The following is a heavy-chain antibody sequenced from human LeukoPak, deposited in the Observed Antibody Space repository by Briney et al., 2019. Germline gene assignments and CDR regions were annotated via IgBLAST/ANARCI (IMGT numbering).Heavy chain of an antibody. V-gene: IGHV1-2*02. CDR1: GYTFTDYY. J-gene: IGHJ4*02. Sequence: ASVKVSCXASGYTFTDYYMHWVRQAPGQGFEWMGWINPNTGDTNYAQKVQGRVTMTRDTTISAAFMELTRLTSDDTAVYYCASYPSSSPPFDYWGQGTLVTVSS. CDR2: INPNTGDT. CDR3: ASYPSSSPPFDY. D-gene: IGHD6-6*01.